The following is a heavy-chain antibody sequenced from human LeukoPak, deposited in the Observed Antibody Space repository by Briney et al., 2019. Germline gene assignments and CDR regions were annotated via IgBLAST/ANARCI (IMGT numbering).Heavy chain of an antibody. CDR1: GFTFASYA. D-gene: IGHD4-17*01. J-gene: IGHJ4*02. Sequence: PGGSLRLSCAASGFTFASYAMNWVRQAPGRGLEEVAVMSGSGRYINYADSVKGRFAISRDNSKNTVYLQMNDMRVEDTAVYYCAKDSSTETPGFFDYWGRGTLVIVPS. CDR2: MSGSGRYI. V-gene: IGHV3-23*01. CDR3: AKDSSTETPGFFDY.